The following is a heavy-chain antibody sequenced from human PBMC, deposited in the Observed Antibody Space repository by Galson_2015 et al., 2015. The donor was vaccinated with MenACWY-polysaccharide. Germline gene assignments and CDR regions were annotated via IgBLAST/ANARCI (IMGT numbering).Heavy chain of an antibody. V-gene: IGHV3-7*01. CDR3: TRRLVRGVIIRDFDS. CDR1: GFTFSGHW. Sequence: SLRLSCAASGFTFSGHWMSWVRQAPGKGLEWVANINKDGREKNYVDSVKGRFTISRDNAKNSLYLQMNSLRAEDTAVYYCTRRLVRGVIIRDFDSWRQGTLVTVSS. D-gene: IGHD3-10*01. CDR2: INKDGREK. J-gene: IGHJ4*02.